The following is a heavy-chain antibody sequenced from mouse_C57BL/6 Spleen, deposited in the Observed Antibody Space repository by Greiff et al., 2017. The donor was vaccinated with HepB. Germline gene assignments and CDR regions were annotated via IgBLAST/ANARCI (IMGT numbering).Heavy chain of an antibody. CDR3: AYYGSSSYWYFDV. V-gene: IGHV1-81*01. CDR1: GYTFTSYG. CDR2: IYPRSGNT. Sequence: VQLVESGAELARPGASVKLSCKASGYTFTSYGISWVKQRTGQGLEWIGEIYPRSGNTYYNEKFKGKATLTADKSSSTAYMDLRSLTSEDSAVYFCAYYGSSSYWYFDVWGTGTTVTVSS. J-gene: IGHJ1*03. D-gene: IGHD1-1*01.